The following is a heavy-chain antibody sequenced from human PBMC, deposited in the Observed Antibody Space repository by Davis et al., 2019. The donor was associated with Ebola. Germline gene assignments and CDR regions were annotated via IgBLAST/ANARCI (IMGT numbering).Heavy chain of an antibody. CDR1: GFTLSGYD. J-gene: IGHJ4*02. D-gene: IGHD6-19*01. CDR3: VTTPQYSSGQNKPFDY. Sequence: GESLKISCAASGFTLSGYDMNWVRQAPGKGLQWVAVIWDDGSNKYYADSVKGRFTISRDNSKNTLYLQMNSLRAEDTAVYYCVTTPQYSSGQNKPFDYWGQGTLVTVSS. CDR2: IWDDGSNK. V-gene: IGHV3-33*01.